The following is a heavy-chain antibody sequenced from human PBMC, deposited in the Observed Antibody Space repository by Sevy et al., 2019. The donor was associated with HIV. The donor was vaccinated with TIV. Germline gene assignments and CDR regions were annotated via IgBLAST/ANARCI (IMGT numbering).Heavy chain of an antibody. D-gene: IGHD4-17*01. CDR2: IGGKKYGATT. J-gene: IGHJ4*02. Sequence: GGSLRLSCTASGFTFGDYAMTWVRQAPGKGLEWVGFIGGKKYGATTDYAASVKGRFTISTDDSKGIAYLQMNSLKTEDTAVYYCTSSVTTGTKNDYWGQGTLVTVSS. CDR1: GFTFGDYA. CDR3: TSSVTTGTKNDY. V-gene: IGHV3-49*04.